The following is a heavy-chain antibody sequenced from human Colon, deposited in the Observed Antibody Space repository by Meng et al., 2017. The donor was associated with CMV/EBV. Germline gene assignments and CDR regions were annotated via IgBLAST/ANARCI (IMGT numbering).Heavy chain of an antibody. CDR1: GGSIINSNLY. Sequence: GSLTLSCTVSGGSIINSNLYWGWVRQPPGTGLEWIGTVYYSGATQYNPALRSRVTVSVDTSRTQFSLTMSSVTAADTAVYYCSKELRGSDYFGPGYWGRGTLVTVSS. J-gene: IGHJ4*02. D-gene: IGHD2/OR15-2a*01. CDR3: SKELRGSDYFGPGY. V-gene: IGHV4-39*07. CDR2: VYYSGAT.